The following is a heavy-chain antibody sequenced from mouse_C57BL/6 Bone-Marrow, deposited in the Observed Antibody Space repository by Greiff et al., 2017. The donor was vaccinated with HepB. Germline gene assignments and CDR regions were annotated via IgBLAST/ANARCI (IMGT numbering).Heavy chain of an antibody. V-gene: IGHV1-63*01. CDR2: IYPGGGYT. Sequence: VQLQQSGAELVRPGTSVKMSCKASGYTFTNYWIGWAKQRPGHGLEWIGDIYPGGGYTNYNEKFKGKATLTADKSSSTAYMQFSSLTSEDSAIYYCARLTPPRGGYFDVWGTGTTVTVSS. CDR1: GYTFTNYW. CDR3: ARLTPPRGGYFDV. J-gene: IGHJ1*03.